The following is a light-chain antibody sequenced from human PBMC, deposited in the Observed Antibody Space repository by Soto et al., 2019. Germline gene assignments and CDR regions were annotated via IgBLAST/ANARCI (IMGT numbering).Light chain of an antibody. CDR3: QQYQLYPLT. J-gene: IGKJ4*01. V-gene: IGKV1-16*02. CDR2: AAS. CDR1: QDIGNH. Sequence: DIQVTQSPSSLSASVGDRVTLTCRASQDIGNHLAWFQKKPGEAPKSLIHAASILQSGVPSKFSGSGSGTDFTLTISSLQPEDFATYYCQQYQLYPLTFGGGTKVEMK.